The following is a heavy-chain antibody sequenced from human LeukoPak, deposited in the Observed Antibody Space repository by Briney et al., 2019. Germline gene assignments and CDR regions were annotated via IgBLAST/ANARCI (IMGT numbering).Heavy chain of an antibody. CDR1: GGSISSSSYY. CDR3: ARQDIVVVPAAISHAFDI. D-gene: IGHD2-2*01. V-gene: IGHV4-39*01. J-gene: IGHJ3*02. Sequence: PSETLSLTCTVSGGSISSSSYYWGWIRQPPGKGLEWIGSIYYSGSTYYNPSLKSRVPISVHTSKNQFSLKLSSVTAADTAVYYCARQDIVVVPAAISHAFDIWGQGTMVTVSS. CDR2: IYYSGST.